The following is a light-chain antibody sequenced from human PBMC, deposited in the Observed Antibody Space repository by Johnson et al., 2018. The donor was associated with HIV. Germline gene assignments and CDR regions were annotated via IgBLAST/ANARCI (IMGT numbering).Light chain of an antibody. J-gene: IGLJ1*01. CDR3: GTCDSSLNV. Sequence: QSALTQPPSVSAAPGQKVTISCSGSSSNIGNNYVSWYQQFPGTAPKLLIYENNKRPSGIPDRFSGSKSGTSATLGITGLQTGDEADYYCGTCDSSLNVFGTGTKVTVL. V-gene: IGLV1-51*02. CDR1: SSNIGNNY. CDR2: ENN.